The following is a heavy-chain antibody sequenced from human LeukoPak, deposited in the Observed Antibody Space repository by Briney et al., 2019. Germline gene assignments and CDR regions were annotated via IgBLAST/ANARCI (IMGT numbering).Heavy chain of an antibody. V-gene: IGHV1-69*13. CDR2: IIPIFGTA. CDR3: ARIPRGYTDYYYYYYMDV. D-gene: IGHD5-18*01. CDR1: GGTFSSYA. J-gene: IGHJ6*03. Sequence: SVKVSCKASGGTFSSYAISWVRQAPGQGLEWMGGIIPIFGTANYAQKFQGRVTITADESTSTAYMELNSLRSEDTAVYYCARIPRGYTDYYYYYYMDVWGKGTTVTVSS.